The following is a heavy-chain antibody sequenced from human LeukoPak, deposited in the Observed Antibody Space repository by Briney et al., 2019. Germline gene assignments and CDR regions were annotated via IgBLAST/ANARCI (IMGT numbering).Heavy chain of an antibody. V-gene: IGHV1-46*01. D-gene: IGHD4-23*01. Sequence: GASVKVSCKASGYIFTSYSMHWVRRAPGQGLEWMGIINPSGGTTNYAQKFQGRVTITADKSTSTAYMELSSLRSEDTAVYYCARSWGTVVTSYYFDYWGQGTLVTVSS. CDR3: ARSWGTVVTSYYFDY. CDR2: INPSGGTT. J-gene: IGHJ4*02. CDR1: GYIFTSYS.